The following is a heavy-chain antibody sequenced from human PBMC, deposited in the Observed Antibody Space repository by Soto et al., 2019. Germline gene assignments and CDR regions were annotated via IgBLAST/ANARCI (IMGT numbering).Heavy chain of an antibody. Sequence: SETLSLTCTVSGGTISSYYWSWIRQPPGKGLEWVGYIYYSGSTNYDPSLKSRVTISVDTSKNRFSLKLTSVTAADTAVYYCARGTSGTPRSNLDYWGQGTLVTVSS. CDR3: ARGTSGTPRSNLDY. J-gene: IGHJ4*02. CDR2: IYYSGST. CDR1: GGTISSYY. V-gene: IGHV4-59*01. D-gene: IGHD1-26*01.